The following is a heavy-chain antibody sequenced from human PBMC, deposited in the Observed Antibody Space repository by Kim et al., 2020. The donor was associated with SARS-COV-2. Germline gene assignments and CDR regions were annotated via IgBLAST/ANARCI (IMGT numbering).Heavy chain of an antibody. J-gene: IGHJ4*01. CDR3: SKAAARAGIAVLTSHFD. Sequence: GGSLRLSCAGSGFTFSSYAMSWVRQAPGKGLEWVSIIYRSDSNTYYADSVKGRFTISRDNSKNTLYLQMNSLRAEDSAIYYCSKAAARAGIAVLTSHFD. V-gene: IGHV3-23*03. CDR1: GFTFSSYA. CDR2: IYRSDSNT. D-gene: IGHD6-19*01.